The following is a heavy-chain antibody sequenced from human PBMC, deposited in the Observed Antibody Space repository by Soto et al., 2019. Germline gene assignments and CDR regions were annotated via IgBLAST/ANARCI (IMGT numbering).Heavy chain of an antibody. D-gene: IGHD6-6*01. Sequence: EVQLLESGGGLVQPGESLRLSCAAAGFTFSSYAMSWVRQAPGKGLEWVSVISGSDDSTYDADSVKGRLTSSRDNSKNTLYLKMNSLRAEDTAVYDCAKRSRSSTFDYWGQGTLVTVSS. CDR3: AKRSRSSTFDY. CDR2: ISGSDDST. J-gene: IGHJ4*02. CDR1: GFTFSSYA. V-gene: IGHV3-23*01.